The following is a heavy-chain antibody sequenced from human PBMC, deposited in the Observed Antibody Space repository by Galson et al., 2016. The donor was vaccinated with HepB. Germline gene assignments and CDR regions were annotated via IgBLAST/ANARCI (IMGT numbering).Heavy chain of an antibody. D-gene: IGHD5-18*01. J-gene: IGHJ5*02. CDR1: GFTFSSHS. CDR3: ARDLAGGIQQVPLKWFDP. V-gene: IGHV3-21*04. Sequence: SLRLSCAASGFTFSSHSMNWVRQAPGKGLEWVSSISSSSSYIYYADSVKGRFTISRGNAKNSLYLQMDSLRPEDTAVYFCARDLAGGIQQVPLKWFDPWGQGTLVTVSS. CDR2: ISSSSSYI.